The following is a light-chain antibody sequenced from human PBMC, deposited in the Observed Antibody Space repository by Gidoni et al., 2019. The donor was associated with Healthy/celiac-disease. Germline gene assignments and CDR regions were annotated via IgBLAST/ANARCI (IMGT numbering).Light chain of an antibody. CDR2: GAS. J-gene: IGKJ2*01. Sequence: DIVLTQSPGTLSLSPGERATISCRASQSVSSSYLAWYQQKPGQAPRLLIYGASSRATGIPDRFSGSGSGTDFTLTSSRLEPEDFAVYYCQQYGSSPTFGQGTKLEIK. CDR1: QSVSSSY. CDR3: QQYGSSPT. V-gene: IGKV3-20*01.